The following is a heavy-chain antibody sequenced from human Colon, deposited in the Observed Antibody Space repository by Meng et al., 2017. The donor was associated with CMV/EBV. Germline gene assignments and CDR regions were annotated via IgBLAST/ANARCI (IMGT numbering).Heavy chain of an antibody. V-gene: IGHV3-21*06. CDR3: ARDVGSTPSFYFDS. J-gene: IGHJ4*02. Sequence: GESLKISCAASGFKLMSYTMNWVRQAPGKGLEWVSSIDTRSTSIKYADSVKGRFTISRDNAKNLLYIEMNSLRAEDTAVYYCARDVGSTPSFYFDSWGQGALVTVSS. D-gene: IGHD3-16*01. CDR1: GFKLMSYT. CDR2: IDTRSTSI.